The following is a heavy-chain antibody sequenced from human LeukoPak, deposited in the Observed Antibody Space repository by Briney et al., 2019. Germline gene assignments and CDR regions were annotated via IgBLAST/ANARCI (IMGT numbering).Heavy chain of an antibody. CDR2: MNPNSGNT. J-gene: IGHJ3*02. CDR1: GYTFTSYV. V-gene: IGHV1-8*03. Sequence: ASVKVSCKASGYTFTSYVINWVRQATGQGLEWMGWMNPNSGNTGYAQKFQGRVAITRKTSIRAAYMALSSLRSEDTAGYYCARVYYDSSSLEAFDSWGQGTMVTVSS. CDR3: ARVYYDSSSLEAFDS. D-gene: IGHD3-22*01.